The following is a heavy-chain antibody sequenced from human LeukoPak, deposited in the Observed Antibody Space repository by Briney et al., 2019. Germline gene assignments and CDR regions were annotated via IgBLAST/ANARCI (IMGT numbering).Heavy chain of an antibody. J-gene: IGHJ4*02. Sequence: GASVKVSCKASGGTFSSYAISWVRQAPGQGLEWMGRIIPILRTPNYAQNFQGRVTINTDESTSTAYMELSSLRSEDTAVYYCARDAGRYGSVPQRNWRQGTLVTVSS. CDR1: GGTFSSYA. CDR2: IIPILRTP. CDR3: ARDAGRYGSVPQRN. D-gene: IGHD3-10*01. V-gene: IGHV1-69*11.